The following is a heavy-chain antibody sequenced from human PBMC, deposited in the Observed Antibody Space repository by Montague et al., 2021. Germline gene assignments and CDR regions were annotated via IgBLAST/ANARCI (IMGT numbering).Heavy chain of an antibody. CDR3: ASDRGPFDY. CDR1: GGSISTYH. V-gene: IGHV4-34*01. D-gene: IGHD3-10*01. Sequence: SETLSLTCTVSGGSISTYHWIWLRQPPGKGLEWIGEVRHIGSTNYNPSLKSRVTMSVDKSKNQFSLKLRSVTAADTAVYYCASDRGPFDYWGQGTVVTVSS. J-gene: IGHJ4*02. CDR2: VRHIGST.